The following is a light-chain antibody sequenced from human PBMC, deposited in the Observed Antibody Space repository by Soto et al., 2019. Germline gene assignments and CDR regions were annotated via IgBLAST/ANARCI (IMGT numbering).Light chain of an antibody. Sequence: DFQMTQFPSTLSASVGDRVTITCRASQSICGWLAWYQQKPGKAPNLLIYDVSSLETGVPSRFSGSGFGTEFTLTISSLQPDDFATYYCQQYNDYPITFGQGTRLEI. CDR1: QSICGW. J-gene: IGKJ5*01. CDR2: DVS. CDR3: QQYNDYPIT. V-gene: IGKV1-5*01.